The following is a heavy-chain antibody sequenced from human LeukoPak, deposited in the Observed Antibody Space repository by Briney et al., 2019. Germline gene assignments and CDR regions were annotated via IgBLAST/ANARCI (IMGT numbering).Heavy chain of an antibody. J-gene: IGHJ4*02. CDR1: GASISTSSFY. CDR3: ARADDLDY. CDR2: FYYGAST. V-gene: IGHV4-39*01. D-gene: IGHD1-1*01. Sequence: RPSETLSLTCSVSGASISTSSFYWGWIRQPPGKGLQWIGSFYYGASTYYNPSLKSRVTISVDTSKNQFSLNLSSVTVADTAVYYCARADDLDYWGQGSLVIVSS.